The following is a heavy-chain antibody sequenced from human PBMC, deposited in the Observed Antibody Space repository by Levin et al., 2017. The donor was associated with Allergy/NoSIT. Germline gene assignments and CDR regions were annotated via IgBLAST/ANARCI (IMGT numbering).Heavy chain of an antibody. CDR3: AKDRGGYNFHYFDY. D-gene: IGHD5-24*01. CDR2: ISYDGSNK. CDR1: GFTFSSYG. V-gene: IGHV3-30*18. J-gene: IGHJ4*02. Sequence: GESLKISCAASGFTFSSYGMHWVRQAPGKGLEWVAVISYDGSNKYYADSVKGRFTISRDNSKNTLYLQMNSLRAEDTAVYYCAKDRGGYNFHYFDYWGQGTLVTVSS.